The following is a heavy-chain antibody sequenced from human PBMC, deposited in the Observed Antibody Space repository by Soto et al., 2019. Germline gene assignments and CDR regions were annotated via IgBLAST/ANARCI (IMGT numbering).Heavy chain of an antibody. D-gene: IGHD1-26*01. J-gene: IGHJ4*02. CDR1: GFTFSSYG. V-gene: IGHV3-30*18. CDR3: AKDLVGALSY. CDR2: ISYDGSNK. Sequence: GGSLRLSCAASGFTFSSYGMHWVRQAPGKGLEWVAVISYDGSNKYYADSVKGRFTISRDNSKNTLYLQMNSLRVEDTAVYYCAKDLVGALSYWGQGTLVTVSS.